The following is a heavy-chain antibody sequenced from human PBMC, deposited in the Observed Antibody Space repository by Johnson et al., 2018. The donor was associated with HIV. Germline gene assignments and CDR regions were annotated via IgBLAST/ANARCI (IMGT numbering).Heavy chain of an antibody. J-gene: IGHJ3*02. Sequence: VQLVESGGDLVQPGGSLRLSCAASRFTFDDYDMGWVRQGPGKGLEWVSGINWNGASTGYTDFAKGRFTISRDNAKNSLYVQMNGLRVEDSALYYCARAAFYYDPSGYLTRPRAFDIWGQGTMVTVSS. CDR3: ARAAFYYDPSGYLTRPRAFDI. V-gene: IGHV3-20*04. CDR2: INWNGAST. D-gene: IGHD3-22*01. CDR1: RFTFDDYD.